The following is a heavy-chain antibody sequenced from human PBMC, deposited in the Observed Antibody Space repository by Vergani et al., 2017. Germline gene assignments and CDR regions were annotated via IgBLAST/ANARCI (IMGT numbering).Heavy chain of an antibody. D-gene: IGHD1-26*01. V-gene: IGHV4-59*01. CDR2: IYYSGST. CDR1: GGSISSYY. CDR3: ARMELLSAFDI. J-gene: IGHJ3*02. Sequence: QVQLQESGSGLVKPSETLSLTCTVSGGSISSYYWSWIRQPPGKGLEWIGYIYYSGSTNYNPSLKSRVTISVDTSKNQFSLKLSSVTAADTAVYYCARMELLSAFDIWGQGTMVTVSS.